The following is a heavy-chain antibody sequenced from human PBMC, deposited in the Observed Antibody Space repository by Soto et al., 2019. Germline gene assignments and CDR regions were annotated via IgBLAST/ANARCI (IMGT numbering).Heavy chain of an antibody. CDR1: GYTFTSYG. CDR2: ISAYNGNT. D-gene: IGHD3-22*01. J-gene: IGHJ4*02. CDR3: ARDGYYDSSGYYGY. V-gene: IGHV1-18*01. Sequence: ASVKVSCKASGYTFTSYGISWVRQAPGQGLEWKGWISAYNGNTNYAQKLQGRVNMTTETSTSTAYMELRSLRSDDTAVYYCARDGYYDSSGYYGYWGQGTLVTVSS.